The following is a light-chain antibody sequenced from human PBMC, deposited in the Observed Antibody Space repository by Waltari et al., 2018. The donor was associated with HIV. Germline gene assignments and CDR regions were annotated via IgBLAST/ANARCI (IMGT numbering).Light chain of an antibody. CDR2: DAS. V-gene: IGKV3-11*01. CDR1: QSVSSY. CDR3: QQRSNWAVT. J-gene: IGKJ4*01. Sequence: EIVLTQSPATLSLSPGERATLSCRASQSVSSYFAWYQQKAGQAPRLLIYDASNRVTGIPARFSGSGSGTDFTLTISRLEPEDFAVYYCQQRSNWAVTFGGGTKVEIK.